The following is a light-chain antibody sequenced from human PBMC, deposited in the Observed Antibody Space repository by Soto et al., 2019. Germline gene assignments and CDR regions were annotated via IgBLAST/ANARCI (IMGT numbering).Light chain of an antibody. Sequence: EIVLTQSPGTLSLSPGERATLSCRASQSVSSSYLAWYQQRPGQAPRLLIYGASSRATGIPDRFSGTGSGTDFTLTISRLEPEDFAVYYCQQSVSSPYTFGQGNKLEI. CDR2: GAS. CDR1: QSVSSSY. CDR3: QQSVSSPYT. J-gene: IGKJ2*01. V-gene: IGKV3-20*01.